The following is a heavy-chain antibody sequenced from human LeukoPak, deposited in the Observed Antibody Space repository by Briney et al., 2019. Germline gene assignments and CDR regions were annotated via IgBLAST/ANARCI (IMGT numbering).Heavy chain of an antibody. Sequence: PSEILSLTCTVSGGSISSSSYYWGWIRQPPGKGLEWIGSIYYSGSTYYNPSLKSRVTISVDTSKNQFSLKLSSVTAADTAVYYCARAWGPDSSGYSTGDAFDIWGQGTMVTVSS. D-gene: IGHD3-22*01. J-gene: IGHJ3*02. V-gene: IGHV4-39*07. CDR2: IYYSGST. CDR1: GGSISSSSYY. CDR3: ARAWGPDSSGYSTGDAFDI.